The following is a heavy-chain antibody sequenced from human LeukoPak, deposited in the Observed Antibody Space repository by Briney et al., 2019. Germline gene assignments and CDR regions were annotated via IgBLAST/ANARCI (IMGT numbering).Heavy chain of an antibody. D-gene: IGHD2-21*01. V-gene: IGHV4-39*07. CDR2: IYYTGST. Sequence: SETLSLTCSVSGGSITSSSYYWGWIRQSPGKGLEWIGSIYYTGSTSYNPSLKSRVTISVDRSKNQFSLKLSSVTAADTAVYYCARVGGAYCGGDCYHFDYWGQGTLVTVSS. J-gene: IGHJ4*02. CDR1: GGSITSSSYY. CDR3: ARVGGAYCGGDCYHFDY.